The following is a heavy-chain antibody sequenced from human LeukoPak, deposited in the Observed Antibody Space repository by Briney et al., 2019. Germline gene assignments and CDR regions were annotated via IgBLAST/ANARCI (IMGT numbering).Heavy chain of an antibody. Sequence: SVKVSCKASGGTFSSYAISWVRQAPGQGLEWMGGIIPIFGTANYAQKFQGRVTITADESTSTAYMELSSLRSGDTAVYYCARAPGGYCSSTSCRETDYWGQGTLVTVSS. CDR2: IIPIFGTA. CDR3: ARAPGGYCSSTSCRETDY. J-gene: IGHJ4*02. CDR1: GGTFSSYA. V-gene: IGHV1-69*01. D-gene: IGHD2-2*01.